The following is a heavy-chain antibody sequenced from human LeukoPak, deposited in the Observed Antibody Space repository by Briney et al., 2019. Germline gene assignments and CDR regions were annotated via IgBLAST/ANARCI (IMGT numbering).Heavy chain of an antibody. CDR3: EKETVAAPPIDY. V-gene: IGHV3-23*01. CDR2: ISGSAYST. CDR1: GFTFSSYA. J-gene: IGHJ4*02. D-gene: IGHD6-19*01. Sequence: GGSLRLSCAASGFTFSSYAMSWVRQAPGKGLEWVSAISGSAYSTYYADSVKGRFTISRDNSKNTLYLQMNSLRAEDTAVYYCEKETVAAPPIDYWGQGTLVTVSS.